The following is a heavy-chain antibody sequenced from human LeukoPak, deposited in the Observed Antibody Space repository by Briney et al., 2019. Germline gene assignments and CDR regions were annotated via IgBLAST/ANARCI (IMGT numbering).Heavy chain of an antibody. CDR1: GYTFTSYD. D-gene: IGHD3-22*01. CDR2: MNPNSGNT. J-gene: IGHJ4*02. Sequence: ASVKVSCKASGYTFTSYDINWVRQATGQGLEWMGWMNPNSGNTGYAQKFQGRVTITRNTSISTAYMELSSLRSEDTAVYYCAKDRIYYYDSSSYNDYWGQGTLVTVSS. CDR3: AKDRIYYYDSSSYNDY. V-gene: IGHV1-8*03.